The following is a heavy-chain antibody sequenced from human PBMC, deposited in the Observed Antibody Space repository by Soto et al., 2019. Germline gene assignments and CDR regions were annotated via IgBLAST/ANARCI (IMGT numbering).Heavy chain of an antibody. CDR1: GFTFSSYA. D-gene: IGHD3-9*01. V-gene: IGHV3-23*01. CDR3: AKDLYYDILTGYYVPYSDY. Sequence: GGSLRLSCAASGFTFSSYAMSWVRQAPGKGLEWVSAISGSGGSTYYADSVKGRFTISRDNSKNTLYLQMNSLRAEDTAVYYCAKDLYYDILTGYYVPYSDYWGQGTLVTVS. CDR2: ISGSGGST. J-gene: IGHJ4*02.